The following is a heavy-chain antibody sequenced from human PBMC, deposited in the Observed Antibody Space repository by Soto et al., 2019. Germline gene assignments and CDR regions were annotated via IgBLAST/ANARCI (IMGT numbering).Heavy chain of an antibody. J-gene: IGHJ4*02. Sequence: QVQLVQSGAEVKKPGSSVKVSCKASGGTFSSYAISWVRQAPGQGLEWMGGIIPIFGTANYAQKFQGRVTITADEYTSTAYMELSSLRSEDTAVYYCAREMELGYCTNGVCSGFDYWGQGTLVTVSS. V-gene: IGHV1-69*12. CDR2: IIPIFGTA. CDR3: AREMELGYCTNGVCSGFDY. D-gene: IGHD2-8*01. CDR1: GGTFSSYA.